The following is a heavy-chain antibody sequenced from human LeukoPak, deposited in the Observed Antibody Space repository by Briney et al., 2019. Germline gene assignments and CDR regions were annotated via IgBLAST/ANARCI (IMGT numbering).Heavy chain of an antibody. CDR1: GFTFSTYG. CDR3: AKRVRYGSGNYYFDY. V-gene: IGHV3-23*01. Sequence: PGGSLRLSCTASGFTFSTYGMSWVRQAPGKGLEWVSAISDSGSDTFYAASVKGRFTISRDNSKNTLYLQMTSLRVDDTAVYYCAKRVRYGSGNYYFDYWGQGTLVTVSS. D-gene: IGHD3-10*01. J-gene: IGHJ4*02. CDR2: ISDSGSDT.